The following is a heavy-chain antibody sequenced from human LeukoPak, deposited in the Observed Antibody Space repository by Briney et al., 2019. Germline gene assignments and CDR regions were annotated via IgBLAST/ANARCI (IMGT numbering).Heavy chain of an antibody. Sequence: SETLSLTCTVSGDSISSGGYYWRWLRQPPGRGLEWIGYIYYSGTTYYNPSLKSRVTISVDTSKNQFFLTLSSVTAADTAVYYCARTKDYYHSSGYYQRFFDYWGQGTLVTVSS. CDR2: IYYSGTT. D-gene: IGHD3-22*01. J-gene: IGHJ4*02. CDR1: GDSISSGGYY. CDR3: ARTKDYYHSSGYYQRFFDY. V-gene: IGHV4-31*03.